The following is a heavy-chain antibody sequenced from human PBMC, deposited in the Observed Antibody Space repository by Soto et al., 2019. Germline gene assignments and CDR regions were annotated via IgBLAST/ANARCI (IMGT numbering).Heavy chain of an antibody. Sequence: SETLSLTCTVSGGSISRYYFSWIRQPPGKGLEWIGYIYYSGSTNYNPSLKSRVTISVDTSKNQFSLKLSSVTAADTAVYYCARSDVLLWFGDLKGNWFDPWGQGTPVTVAS. CDR2: IYYSGST. CDR3: ARSDVLLWFGDLKGNWFDP. J-gene: IGHJ5*02. D-gene: IGHD3-10*01. V-gene: IGHV4-59*08. CDR1: GGSISRYY.